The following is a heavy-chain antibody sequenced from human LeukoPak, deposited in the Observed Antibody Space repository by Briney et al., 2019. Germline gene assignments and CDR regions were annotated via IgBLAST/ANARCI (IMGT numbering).Heavy chain of an antibody. CDR2: INHSGST. CDR1: GGSFSGYY. CDR3: ARGLWFGENY. V-gene: IGHV4-34*01. Sequence: SETLSLTCAVYGGSFSGYYWSWIRQPPGKGLEWIGEINHSGSTNYNPSLKSRVTISVDTSKNQFSLKLSSVTAADTAVYYCARGLWFGENYWSQGTLVTVSS. D-gene: IGHD3-10*01. J-gene: IGHJ4*02.